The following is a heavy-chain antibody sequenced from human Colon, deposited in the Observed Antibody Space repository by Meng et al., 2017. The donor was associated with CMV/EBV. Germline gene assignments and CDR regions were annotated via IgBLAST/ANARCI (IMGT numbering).Heavy chain of an antibody. J-gene: IGHJ4*02. CDR2: IDGSGNT. CDR1: GDSINKYY. CDR3: ARAGARGVPVDY. Sequence: QVQLQEAGPVLVKPSVXLSLTCNVSGDSINKYYWAWLRQPAGKGLEFIGRIDGSGNTDDNPSLKSRVTMSVDTSKNQLSLKLYSVTAADTAIYYCARAGARGVPVDYWGQGTLVTVSS. V-gene: IGHV4-4*07. D-gene: IGHD3-10*01.